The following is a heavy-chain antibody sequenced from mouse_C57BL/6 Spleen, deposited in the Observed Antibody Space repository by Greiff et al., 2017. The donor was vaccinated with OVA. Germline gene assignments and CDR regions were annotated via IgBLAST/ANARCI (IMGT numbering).Heavy chain of an antibody. CDR2: ISDGGSYT. J-gene: IGHJ2*01. CDR1: GFTFSSYA. CDR3: ARDLSSRGYYFDY. Sequence: EVQLVESGGGLVKPGGSLKLSCAASGFTFSSYAMSWVRQTPEKRLEWVATISDGGSYTYYPDNVKGRFTISRDNAKNNLYLQMSHLKSEDTAMYYCARDLSSRGYYFDYWGQGTTLTVSS. D-gene: IGHD1-1*01. V-gene: IGHV5-4*01.